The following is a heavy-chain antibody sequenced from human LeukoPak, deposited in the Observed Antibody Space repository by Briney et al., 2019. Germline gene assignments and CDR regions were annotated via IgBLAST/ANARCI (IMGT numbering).Heavy chain of an antibody. CDR3: ARDGYSYGLYFDL. CDR2: INHSGST. D-gene: IGHD5-18*01. J-gene: IGHJ2*01. V-gene: IGHV4-34*01. CDR1: GGSFSGYY. Sequence: SETLSLTCAVYGGSFSGYYWSWIRQPPGKGLEWIGEINHSGSTNYNPSLKSRVTISVDTSKNQFSLKLSSVTAADTAVYYCARDGYSYGLYFDLWGHGTLVTVSS.